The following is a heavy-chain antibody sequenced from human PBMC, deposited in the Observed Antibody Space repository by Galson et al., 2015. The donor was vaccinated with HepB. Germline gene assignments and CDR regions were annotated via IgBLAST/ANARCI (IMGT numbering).Heavy chain of an antibody. V-gene: IGHV1-18*01. CDR1: GYAFSSFG. CDR3: ARVCGTAMANTVWFDP. Sequence: SVKVSCKASGYAFSSFGITWVRQAPGQGLEWMGWISTYNGNTNYAQQFQGRVTVTTDTSTTTAYVELRNLRSDDTAVYYCARVCGTAMANTVWFDPWGQGTLVTVSS. J-gene: IGHJ5*02. CDR2: ISTYNGNT. D-gene: IGHD3-16*01.